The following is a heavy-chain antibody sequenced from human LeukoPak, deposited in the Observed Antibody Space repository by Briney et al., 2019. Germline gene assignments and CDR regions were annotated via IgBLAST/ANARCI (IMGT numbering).Heavy chain of an antibody. CDR3: ARDRNGDFWSTYYTGYFDY. J-gene: IGHJ4*02. D-gene: IGHD3-3*01. V-gene: IGHV3-74*03. CDR2: INEDGTDS. CDR1: GFTFSGHW. Sequence: GGSLRLSCTASGFTFSGHWIHWVRQAPGMGLVWVSRINEDGTDSMYAESVKGRFTISRDNARNTVHLQMNSLRAEDTSVYYCARDRNGDFWSTYYTGYFDYWGQGTLVTVSS.